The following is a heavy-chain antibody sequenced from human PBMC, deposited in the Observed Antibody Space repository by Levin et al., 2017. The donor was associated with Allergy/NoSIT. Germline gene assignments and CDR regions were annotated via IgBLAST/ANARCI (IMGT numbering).Heavy chain of an antibody. CDR2: ISFDGSHI. Sequence: GGSLRLSCAASGFIFSAFGFHWVRQAPGKGLEWVTMISFDGSHIHYADSLKGRFTISRDDSKNTVYLQMNSLTADDTVVYYCARDVLPNGSRAFDIWGQGTMVIVSS. V-gene: IGHV3-33*01. D-gene: IGHD2-15*01. CDR1: GFIFSAFG. CDR3: ARDVLPNGSRAFDI. J-gene: IGHJ3*02.